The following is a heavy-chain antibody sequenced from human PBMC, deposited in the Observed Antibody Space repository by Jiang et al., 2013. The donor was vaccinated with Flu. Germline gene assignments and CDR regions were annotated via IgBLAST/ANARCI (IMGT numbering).Heavy chain of an antibody. CDR1: GDSVSSNSAA. Sequence: QTLSLTCAISGDSVSSNSAAWNWIRQSPSRGLEWLGRTYYRSKWYNDYAVSVKSRITINPDTSKNQFSLQLNSVTPEDTAVYYCARDRLFYSSGWYGRENWFDPWGQGTLVTVSS. V-gene: IGHV6-1*01. J-gene: IGHJ5*02. CDR2: TYYRSKWYN. CDR3: ARDRLFYSSGWYGRENWFDP. D-gene: IGHD6-19*01.